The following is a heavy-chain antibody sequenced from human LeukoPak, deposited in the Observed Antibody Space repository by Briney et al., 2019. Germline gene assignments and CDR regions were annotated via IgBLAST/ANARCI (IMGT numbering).Heavy chain of an antibody. D-gene: IGHD4-17*01. CDR3: ARCMSELDYGDYAYYYHMDV. CDR1: GDSLTSGSRY. CDR2: FYSRTRT. V-gene: IGHV4-61*09. J-gene: IGHJ6*04. Sequence: SETLSLTCTVSGDSLTSGSRYWSWIRQPAGKGLEWIGHFYSRTRTTYNPSLESRVTISGDTAKNHFSLKLDSVTAADTAVYFCARCMSELDYGDYAYYYHMDVWGKGTTVTVSS.